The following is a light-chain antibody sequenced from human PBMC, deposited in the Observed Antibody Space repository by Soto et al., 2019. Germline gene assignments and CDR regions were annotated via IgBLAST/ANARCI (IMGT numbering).Light chain of an antibody. CDR2: DVT. V-gene: IGLV2-14*01. J-gene: IGLJ1*01. CDR1: NSDVGGYNY. CDR3: SSYTSSTTYV. Sequence: QSALTQPASVSGSPGQSVAISCTGTNSDVGGYNYVSWYQQHPGKAPKLMLYDVTNRPSGVSDRFSGSKSGNTAALTISGLQADGEADYYCSSYTSSTTYVFGTGTKVTVL.